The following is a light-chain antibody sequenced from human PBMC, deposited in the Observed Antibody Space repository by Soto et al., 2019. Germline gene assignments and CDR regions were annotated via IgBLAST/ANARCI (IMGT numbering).Light chain of an antibody. V-gene: IGLV1-40*01. J-gene: IGLJ2*01. Sequence: QSVLTQPPSVPGAPGRRVTISCTGSSSNIGAGYDVHWYQQLPGTAPKLLIHGNSNRPSGVPDRFSGSKSGTSASLAITGLQAEDEADYYCQSYDSSLSGPGVFGGGTQLTVL. CDR2: GNS. CDR1: SSNIGAGYD. CDR3: QSYDSSLSGPGV.